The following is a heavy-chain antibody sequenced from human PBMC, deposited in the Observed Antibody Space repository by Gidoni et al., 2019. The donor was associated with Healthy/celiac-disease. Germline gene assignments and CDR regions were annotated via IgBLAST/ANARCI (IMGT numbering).Heavy chain of an antibody. CDR3: ASHFYDSSGYYWLYDSGVTY. D-gene: IGHD3-22*01. Sequence: QVQLVESGGGLVKPGGSLRLSWAASGFPFSAYYMSWIRQAPGKGLEWVSYISSSGSTIYYADSVKGRFTISRDNARNSLYLQMNSLRAEDTAVYYCASHFYDSSGYYWLYDSGVTYWGQGTLVTVSS. V-gene: IGHV3-11*01. CDR2: ISSSGSTI. J-gene: IGHJ4*02. CDR1: GFPFSAYY.